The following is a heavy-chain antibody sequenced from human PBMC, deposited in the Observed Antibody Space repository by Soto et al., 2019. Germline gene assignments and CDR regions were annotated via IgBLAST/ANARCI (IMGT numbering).Heavy chain of an antibody. CDR2: ISAYNGNT. CDR3: ARDGPPYCGGDCYSDY. V-gene: IGHV1-18*04. Sequence: ASVKVSCKASGYTFTSYGISWVRQAPGQGLEWMGWISAYNGNTNYAQKLQGRVTMTTDASTSTAYMELRSLRSDDTAVYYCARDGPPYCGGDCYSDYWGRGTLVTVSS. J-gene: IGHJ4*02. CDR1: GYTFTSYG. D-gene: IGHD2-21*02.